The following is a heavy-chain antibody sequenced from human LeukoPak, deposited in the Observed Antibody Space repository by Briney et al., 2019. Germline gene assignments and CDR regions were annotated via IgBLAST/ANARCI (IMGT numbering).Heavy chain of an antibody. D-gene: IGHD1-26*01. J-gene: IGHJ4*02. Sequence: SETLSLTCTVSGGSISSSTYCWGWIRQPPGKGLEWIGSIYYSGSTYYNPSLKSRVTISVDTSKNQFSLRLSSVTAADTAVYYCARQVVGANFDYWGQGTLVTVSS. V-gene: IGHV4-39*01. CDR2: IYYSGST. CDR3: ARQVVGANFDY. CDR1: GGSISSSTYC.